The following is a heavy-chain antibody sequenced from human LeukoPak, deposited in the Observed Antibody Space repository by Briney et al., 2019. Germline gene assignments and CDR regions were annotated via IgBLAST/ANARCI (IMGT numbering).Heavy chain of an antibody. CDR3: ARDRQQQLVGTSFDI. D-gene: IGHD6-13*01. CDR2: INTDGSST. V-gene: IGHV3-74*01. CDR1: GFTFSSYC. J-gene: IGHJ3*02. Sequence: PGGSLRLSCAASGFTFSSYCMRWVRQAPGKGLVWVSRINTDGSSTSYADSVKGRFTISRDNAKNTLYLQMNSLRAEDTAVYYCARDRQQQLVGTSFDIWGQGTMVTVSA.